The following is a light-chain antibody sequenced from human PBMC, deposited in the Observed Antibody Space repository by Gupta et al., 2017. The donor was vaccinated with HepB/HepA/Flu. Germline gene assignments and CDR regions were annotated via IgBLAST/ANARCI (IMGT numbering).Light chain of an antibody. Sequence: EIVLTQSPAPLSLSPGERATLSCRASQSISSYLAWYQQKAGQAPRLLIYDASNRSTGIPARFSGSGSGTDFTLTISSLEPEDFAVYYCQERGNWPPTFGQGTQVEIK. CDR2: DAS. V-gene: IGKV3-11*01. J-gene: IGKJ1*01. CDR1: QSISSY. CDR3: QERGNWPPT.